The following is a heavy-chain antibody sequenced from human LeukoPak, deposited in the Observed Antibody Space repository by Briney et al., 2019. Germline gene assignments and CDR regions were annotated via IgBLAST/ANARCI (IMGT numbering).Heavy chain of an antibody. Sequence: GGSLRLSCAASGFTFSSYSMNWVRQAPGKGLEWVSYISSSSSTIYYADSVKGRFTISRDYAKNSLYLQMNSLRAEDTAVYYCARDRSNLDYWGQGTLVTVSS. CDR3: ARDRSNLDY. D-gene: IGHD1-14*01. J-gene: IGHJ4*02. CDR2: ISSSSSTI. CDR1: GFTFSSYS. V-gene: IGHV3-48*04.